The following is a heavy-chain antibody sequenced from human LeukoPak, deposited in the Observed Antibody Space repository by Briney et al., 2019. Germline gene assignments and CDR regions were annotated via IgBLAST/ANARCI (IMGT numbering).Heavy chain of an antibody. D-gene: IGHD3-22*01. CDR1: GFTLSSYW. V-gene: IGHV3-7*01. CDR2: IKQDGSEK. CDR3: ARDPDYYDSSGYPHDY. Sequence: GSLRLSCAASGFTLSSYWMSWVRQAPGKGLEWVANIKQDGSEKYYVDSVKGRFTICRDNAKNSLYLQMNSLRAEDTAVYYCARDPDYYDSSGYPHDYWGQGTLVTVSS. J-gene: IGHJ4*02.